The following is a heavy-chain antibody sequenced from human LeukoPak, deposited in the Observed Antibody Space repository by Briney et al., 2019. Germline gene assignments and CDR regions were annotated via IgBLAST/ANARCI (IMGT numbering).Heavy chain of an antibody. CDR3: ARGAESLIAAAGIWYYYGMDV. D-gene: IGHD6-13*01. CDR1: GYTFTGYY. J-gene: IGHJ6*02. CDR2: ISYDGSNK. Sequence: SCKASGYTFTGYYMHWVRQAPGKGLEWVAVISYDGSNKYYADSVKGRFTISRDNSKNTLYLQMNSLRAEDTAVYYCARGAESLIAAAGIWYYYGMDVWGQGTTVTVSS. V-gene: IGHV3-30-3*01.